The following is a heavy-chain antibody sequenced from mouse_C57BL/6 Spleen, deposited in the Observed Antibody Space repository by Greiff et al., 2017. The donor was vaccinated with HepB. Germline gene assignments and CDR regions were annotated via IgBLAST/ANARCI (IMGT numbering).Heavy chain of an antibody. J-gene: IGHJ2*01. CDR2: IDPSDSYT. CDR3: ARFYDGYLDY. V-gene: IGHV1-50*01. D-gene: IGHD2-3*01. Sequence: VQLQQPGAELVKPGASVKLSCKASGYTFTSYWMQWVKQRPGQGLEWIGEIDPSDSYTNYNQKFKGKATLTVDTSSSTAYMQLSSLTSEDSAVYYCARFYDGYLDYWGQGTTLTVSS. CDR1: GYTFTSYW.